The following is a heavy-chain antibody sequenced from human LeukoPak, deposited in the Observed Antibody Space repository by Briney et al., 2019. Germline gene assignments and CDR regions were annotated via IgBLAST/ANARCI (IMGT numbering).Heavy chain of an antibody. V-gene: IGHV3-30*02. Sequence: GGSLRLSCAASGFTFSSYGMHWVRQAPGKGLEWVAFIRYDGSNKYYADSVKGRFTISRDNSKNTLYLQMNSLRAEDTAVYYCAKGLTYYYDSSGYYYYYYYMDVWAKGPRSPSP. CDR1: GFTFSSYG. D-gene: IGHD3-22*01. CDR3: AKGLTYYYDSSGYYYYYYYMDV. CDR2: IRYDGSNK. J-gene: IGHJ6*03.